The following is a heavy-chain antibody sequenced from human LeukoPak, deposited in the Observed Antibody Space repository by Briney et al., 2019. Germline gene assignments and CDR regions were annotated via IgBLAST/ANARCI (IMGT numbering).Heavy chain of an antibody. CDR3: ARVVGYGYCSSTSCPLDAFDI. CDR2: INSDGSST. V-gene: IGHV3-74*01. D-gene: IGHD2-2*03. J-gene: IGHJ3*02. CDR1: GCTFSSYW. Sequence: GGSLRLSCAASGCTFSSYWLHWVRQAPGKGLVWVSRINSDGSSTSYADSVKGRFTISRDNAKNTLYLQMNSLRAEGTAVYYCARVVGYGYCSSTSCPLDAFDIWGQGTMVTVSS.